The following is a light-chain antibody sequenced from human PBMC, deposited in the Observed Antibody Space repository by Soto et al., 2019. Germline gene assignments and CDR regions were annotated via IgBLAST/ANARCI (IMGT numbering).Light chain of an antibody. CDR1: QSISVW. V-gene: IGKV1-5*03. J-gene: IGKJ1*01. CDR2: KAS. CDR3: PLSTSYSPT. Sequence: VQMTKTHSTVSAAVGDRVTITCRASQSISVWLAWYQQKAGKAPNLLIYKASRLESGVPSRFSGSGSETEFTLTISGLQPGDSATYYCPLSTSYSPTFGQGTKVDI.